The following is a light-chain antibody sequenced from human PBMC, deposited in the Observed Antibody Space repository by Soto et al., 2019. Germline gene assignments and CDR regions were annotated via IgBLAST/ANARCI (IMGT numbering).Light chain of an antibody. J-gene: IGKJ1*01. Sequence: EIVLTQSPGTLSLSPGDRATLSCRASHSINTSFLAWFQQKPGQAPRLLIYAASTRATGIPDRFSGSASETDFTLTINRLEPEDFAVYYCQDYGTSWTFGQGTKVEVK. CDR1: HSINTSF. CDR3: QDYGTSWT. V-gene: IGKV3-20*01. CDR2: AAS.